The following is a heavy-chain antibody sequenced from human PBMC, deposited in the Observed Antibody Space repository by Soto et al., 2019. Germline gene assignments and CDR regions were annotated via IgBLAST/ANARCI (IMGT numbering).Heavy chain of an antibody. CDR3: AKEMPHRYTLAGGMDV. CDR2: ISGSGGST. Sequence: PGGSLRLSCAASGFTFSSYAMSWVRQAPGKGLEWVSAISGSGGSTYYAGSVKGRFTISRDNSKNTLYLQMNSLRAEDTAVYYCAKEMPHRYTLAGGMDVWGQGTTVTVYS. V-gene: IGHV3-23*01. D-gene: IGHD1-20*01. J-gene: IGHJ6*02. CDR1: GFTFSSYA.